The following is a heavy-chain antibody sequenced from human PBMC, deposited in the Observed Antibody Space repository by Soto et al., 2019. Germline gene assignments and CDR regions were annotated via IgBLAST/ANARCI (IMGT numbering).Heavy chain of an antibody. J-gene: IGHJ5*02. V-gene: IGHV1-18*01. CDR3: ARSGRVTKVAWFDP. D-gene: IGHD3-10*01. CDR2: INTYNGNT. CDR1: GYTLTSYG. Sequence: QVQLVQSGAEVKKPGASVKVSCKASGYTLTSYGITWLRQAPGQGLEWLGWINTYNGNTNYAQKLQGRVIMTTDTSTSTAYMELRSLRSDDTAVYYCARSGRVTKVAWFDPWGQGTLVTVSS.